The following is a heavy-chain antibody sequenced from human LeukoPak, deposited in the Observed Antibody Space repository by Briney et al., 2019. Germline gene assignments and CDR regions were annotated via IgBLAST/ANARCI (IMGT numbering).Heavy chain of an antibody. CDR1: GGSISSHY. CDR2: IYYSGST. V-gene: IGHV4-59*11. D-gene: IGHD5-24*01. CDR3: AREVEEMATILD. J-gene: IGHJ4*02. Sequence: PSETLSLTCTVYGGSISSHYWSWIRQPPGKGLEWIGYIYYSGSTNYNPSLKSRVTISVDTSKNQFSLKLSSVTAADTAVYYCAREVEEMATILDWGQGTLVTVSS.